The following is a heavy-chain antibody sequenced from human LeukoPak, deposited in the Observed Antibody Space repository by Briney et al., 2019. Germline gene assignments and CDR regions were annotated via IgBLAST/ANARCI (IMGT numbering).Heavy chain of an antibody. CDR3: ARGRVCSGGTCYSGRHYFAY. V-gene: IGHV1-8*01. CDR1: GYTFTNYD. J-gene: IGHJ4*02. D-gene: IGHD2-15*01. CDR2: MNPISGKT. Sequence: VASLKVSCKPSGYTFTNYDINCVRQAIGQGLERMGWMNPISGKTGYAQKFQSTVTMSRKTSIRTAYMKLSSLSSEHTAVYYCARGRVCSGGTCYSGRHYFAYWGQGTLVTVSS.